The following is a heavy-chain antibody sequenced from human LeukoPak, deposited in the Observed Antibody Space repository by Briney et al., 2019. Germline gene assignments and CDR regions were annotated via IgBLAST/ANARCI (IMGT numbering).Heavy chain of an antibody. CDR1: GFTFSSYS. J-gene: IGHJ6*04. CDR2: ISSSSSYI. V-gene: IGHV3-21*01. CDR3: ARIAAAGLYYYYGMDV. D-gene: IGHD6-13*01. Sequence: EGSLRLSCAASGFTFSSYSMNWVRQAPGKGLEWVSSISSSSSYIYYADSVKGRFTISRDNAKNSLYLQMNSLRAEDTAVYYCARIAAAGLYYYYGMDVWGKGTTVTVSS.